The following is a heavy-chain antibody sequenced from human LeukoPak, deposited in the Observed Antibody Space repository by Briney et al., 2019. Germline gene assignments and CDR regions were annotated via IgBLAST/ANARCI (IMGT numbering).Heavy chain of an antibody. CDR2: ISAYNGNT. J-gene: IGHJ4*02. D-gene: IGHD6-6*01. CDR1: GYTFTSYG. CDR3: ARVSDEYSSSATSDY. Sequence: ASVKVSCKASGYTFTSYGISWVRQAPGQGLEWMGWISAYNGNTNYAQKLQGRVTMTTDTSTSTAYMELRSLRSDDTAVYYCARVSDEYSSSATSDYRGQGTLVTVSS. V-gene: IGHV1-18*01.